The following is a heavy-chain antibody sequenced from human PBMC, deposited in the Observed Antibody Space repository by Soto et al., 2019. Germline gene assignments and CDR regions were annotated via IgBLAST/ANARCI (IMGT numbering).Heavy chain of an antibody. CDR1: GFTFSSYS. CDR2: ISSSSSYI. D-gene: IGHD1-7*01. CDR3: ASLSLGITGTTHFDY. V-gene: IGHV3-21*01. J-gene: IGHJ4*02. Sequence: GGSLRLSCAASGFTFSSYSMNWVRQAPGKGLEWVSSISSSSSYIYYADSVKGRFTISRDNAKNSLYLQMNSLRAEDTAVYYCASLSLGITGTTHFDYWGQGTLVTVSS.